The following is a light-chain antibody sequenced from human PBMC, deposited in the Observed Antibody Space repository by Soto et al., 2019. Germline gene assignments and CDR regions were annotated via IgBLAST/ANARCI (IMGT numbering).Light chain of an antibody. V-gene: IGLV2-23*01. CDR3: CSYAGSSTYF. CDR1: SSDVGNYNL. Sequence: QSVLTQPASVSGSPGQSITISCTGTSSDVGNYNLVSWYQQHPGKAPKLMIYEGSKRPSGVSNRFSGSKSGNTASLTISILQADDEADYYCCSYAGSSTYFFGTGTKLTVL. CDR2: EGS. J-gene: IGLJ1*01.